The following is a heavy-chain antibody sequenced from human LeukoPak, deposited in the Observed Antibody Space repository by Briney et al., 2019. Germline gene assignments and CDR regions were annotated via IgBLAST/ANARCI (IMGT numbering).Heavy chain of an antibody. V-gene: IGHV1-18*01. CDR1: GYTFTSYG. CDR3: ANTHYMDV. J-gene: IGHJ6*03. CDR2: ISAYNGDT. Sequence: ASVKVSCKASGYTFTSYGISWMRQAPRQGLEWMGWISAYNGDTNYAQKLQGRVTMTTDTSTSTAYMELRSLRSDDTAVYYCANTHYMDVWGKGTTVTVSS.